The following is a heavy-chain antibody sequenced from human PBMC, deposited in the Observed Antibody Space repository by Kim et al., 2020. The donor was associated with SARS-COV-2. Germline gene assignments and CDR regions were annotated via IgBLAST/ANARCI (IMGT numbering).Heavy chain of an antibody. D-gene: IGHD6-19*01. CDR3: ARGEGDRSSGWPYYFDY. J-gene: IGHJ4*02. CDR2: INHSGST. Sequence: SETLSLTCAVYGGSFSGYYWSWIRQPPGKGLEWIGEINHSGSTNYNPSLKSRVTISVDTSKNQFSLKLSSVTAADTAVYYCARGEGDRSSGWPYYFDYWGKGTLVTVSS. V-gene: IGHV4-34*01. CDR1: GGSFSGYY.